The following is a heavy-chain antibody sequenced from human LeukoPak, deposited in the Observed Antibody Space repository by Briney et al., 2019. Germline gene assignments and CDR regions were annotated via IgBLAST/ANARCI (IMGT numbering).Heavy chain of an antibody. D-gene: IGHD3-22*01. J-gene: IGHJ6*02. Sequence: SETLSLTCAVYGGSFSGYYWSWIRQPPGKGLEWIGEINHSGSTNYNPSLKSRVTISVDTSKNQFSLKLSSVTAADTAVYYCATGTYYYDSSGYNVWGQGTTVTVSS. CDR3: ATGTYYYDSSGYNV. V-gene: IGHV4-34*01. CDR1: GGSFSGYY. CDR2: INHSGST.